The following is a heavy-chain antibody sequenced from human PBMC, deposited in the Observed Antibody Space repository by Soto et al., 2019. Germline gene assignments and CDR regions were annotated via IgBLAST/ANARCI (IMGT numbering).Heavy chain of an antibody. V-gene: IGHV3-64*07. Sequence: VQLVESGGALVQPGGSLRVSCVASGFTFSNHLMHWVRQAPGKGLEDVSAITGNGGRTYYADSVKGRFTISRDNSENTLYLQMDSLRAEDMAVYYCGTLDYSGQPASPIWGRGTMVTVSS. D-gene: IGHD3-10*01. CDR2: ITGNGGRT. CDR3: GTLDYSGQPASPI. CDR1: GFTFSNHL. J-gene: IGHJ3*02.